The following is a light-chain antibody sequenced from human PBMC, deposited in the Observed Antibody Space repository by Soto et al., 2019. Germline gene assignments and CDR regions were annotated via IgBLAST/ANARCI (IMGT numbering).Light chain of an antibody. Sequence: QSPVTQPPFVSGSATQSVAISCTGTSRDVGSYNRVSWYQQPPGTAPKVMIYEVSNRPSGVPDRFSGSKSGNTASLTISGLQAEDEADYYCSSYTSSNTYVFGTGT. CDR2: EVS. V-gene: IGLV2-18*02. J-gene: IGLJ1*01. CDR1: SRDVGSYNR. CDR3: SSYTSSNTYV.